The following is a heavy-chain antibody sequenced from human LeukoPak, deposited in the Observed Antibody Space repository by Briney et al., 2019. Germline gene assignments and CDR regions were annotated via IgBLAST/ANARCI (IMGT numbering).Heavy chain of an antibody. Sequence: SETLSLTCTVSGGSISSYYWSWTRQPPGKGLEWIGYIYYSGSTNYNPSLKSRVTISVDTSKNQFSLKLSSVTAADTAVYYCARRPHIAAAGTYFDYWGQGTLVTVSS. CDR1: GGSISSYY. CDR3: ARRPHIAAAGTYFDY. CDR2: IYYSGST. V-gene: IGHV4-59*01. D-gene: IGHD6-13*01. J-gene: IGHJ4*02.